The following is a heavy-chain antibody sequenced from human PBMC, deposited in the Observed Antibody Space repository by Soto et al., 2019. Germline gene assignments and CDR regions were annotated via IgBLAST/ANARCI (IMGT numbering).Heavy chain of an antibody. CDR2: IYYSGST. CDR1: GGSISSRGYY. V-gene: IGHV4-39*01. CDR3: VKHGPPGTNSASFEY. Sequence: SETLSLTCTVSGGSISSRGYYWGWIRQPPGKGLEWIGTIYYSGSTYYNPSLKSRVTISVDTSKNQFSLKLSSVTAADTAVYYCVKHGPPGTNSASFEYWGRGILVTVSS. J-gene: IGHJ4*02. D-gene: IGHD3-10*01.